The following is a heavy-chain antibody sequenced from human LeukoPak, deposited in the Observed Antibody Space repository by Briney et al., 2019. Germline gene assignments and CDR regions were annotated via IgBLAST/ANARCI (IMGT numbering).Heavy chain of an antibody. Sequence: GASVKVSCKASGYTFTTYYMHWVRQAPGKGLEWMGKINPTGGSTSYAHKFQGRVTMTRDMSTNTVYMELSSLRSEDTAVYYCARQGRNGSYSAFNWFDPWGQGTLVTVSS. CDR3: ARQGRNGSYSAFNWFDP. V-gene: IGHV1-46*01. CDR1: GYTFTTYY. CDR2: INPTGGST. D-gene: IGHD3-22*01. J-gene: IGHJ5*02.